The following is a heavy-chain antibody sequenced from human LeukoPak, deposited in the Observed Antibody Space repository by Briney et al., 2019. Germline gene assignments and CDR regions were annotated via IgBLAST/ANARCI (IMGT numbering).Heavy chain of an antibody. D-gene: IGHD5-24*01. J-gene: IGHJ4*02. Sequence: GGSLRLSCAASGFTFSSYAMNWVRQAPGKGLEWVAVVSVSGGTTYYADAVKGRFTISRDNSKNTVCLQMNSLRAEDTAVYYCAKDLSRGWHTFDYRGQGTLVTVSS. CDR1: GFTFSSYA. CDR2: VSVSGGTT. CDR3: AKDLSRGWHTFDY. V-gene: IGHV3-23*01.